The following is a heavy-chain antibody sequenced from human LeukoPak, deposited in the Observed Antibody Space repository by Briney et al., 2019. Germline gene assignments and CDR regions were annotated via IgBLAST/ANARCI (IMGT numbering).Heavy chain of an antibody. CDR1: GFTFSSFE. J-gene: IGHJ4*02. CDR3: ARGLYYFDY. V-gene: IGHV3-48*03. CDR2: VSSTENSK. Sequence: GGSLRLSCAASGFTFSSFEVSWVRQAPGKGLEWVAYVSSTENSKSYADSVRGRCTISRDNAKNSLYLQVDSLRAEDTAVYYCARGLYYFDYWGQGTQVTVSS.